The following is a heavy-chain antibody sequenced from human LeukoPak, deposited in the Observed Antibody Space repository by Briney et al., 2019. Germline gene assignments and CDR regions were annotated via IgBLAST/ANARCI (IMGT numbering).Heavy chain of an antibody. V-gene: IGHV3-74*01. CDR2: INSDGSST. CDR1: GFTFSNYW. Sequence: GSLRLSCAASGFTFSNYWMHWVRQAPGKGLVWVSRINSDGSSTSYADSVKGRFTISRDNAKNTLYLQMNSLRAEDTAVYYCAKDMGVAGTMGAFDIWGQGTMVTVSS. J-gene: IGHJ3*02. D-gene: IGHD6-19*01. CDR3: AKDMGVAGTMGAFDI.